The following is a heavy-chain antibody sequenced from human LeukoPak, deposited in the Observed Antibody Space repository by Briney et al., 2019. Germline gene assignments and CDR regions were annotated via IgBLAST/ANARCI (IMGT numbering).Heavy chain of an antibody. CDR3: ARGGLVYDFLTGYYAPGLEYFHH. D-gene: IGHD3/OR15-3a*01. CDR1: GGTFSSYA. J-gene: IGHJ1*01. Sequence: ASVKVSCKASGGTFSSYAISWGRQAPGQGLEWMGWMNPNRCNPGYAQKFQGRVTMTRNTSISTAYMELSSLRSDDTAVYYCARGGLVYDFLTGYYAPGLEYFHHWGQGSLVIVSS. CDR2: MNPNRCNP. V-gene: IGHV1-8*02.